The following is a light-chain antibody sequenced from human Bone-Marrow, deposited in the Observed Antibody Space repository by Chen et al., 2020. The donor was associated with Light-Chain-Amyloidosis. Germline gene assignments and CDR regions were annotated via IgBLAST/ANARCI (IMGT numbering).Light chain of an antibody. Sequence: QAVLTQPSTLSASPGASASPTCTLSSGINVGTYRIYWYQQKQGSPPQYLLRYKSDSDKQQGSGVPSRFSGSKDASANAGILLISGLQSEDEADYYCMIWHSSAWVFGGGTKLTVL. CDR3: MIWHSSAWV. CDR1: SGINVGTYR. CDR2: YKSDSDK. J-gene: IGLJ3*02. V-gene: IGLV5-45*03.